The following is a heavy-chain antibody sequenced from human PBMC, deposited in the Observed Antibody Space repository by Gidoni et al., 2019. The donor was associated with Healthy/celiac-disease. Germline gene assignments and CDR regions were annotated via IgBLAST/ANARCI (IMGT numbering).Heavy chain of an antibody. CDR3: ARSHYYDSSGSEAEYFQH. J-gene: IGHJ1*01. V-gene: IGHV1-69*01. CDR1: VGTFSSYA. CDR2: IIPIFGTA. D-gene: IGHD3-22*01. Sequence: QVQLVQSGAEVKKPGSSVKVSCKASVGTFSSYAISWVRQAPGKGLEWLGGIIPIFGTANYAKKSQGRVTITADESTSTAYMELSSLRSEDTAVYYCARSHYYDSSGSEAEYFQHWGQGTLVTVSS.